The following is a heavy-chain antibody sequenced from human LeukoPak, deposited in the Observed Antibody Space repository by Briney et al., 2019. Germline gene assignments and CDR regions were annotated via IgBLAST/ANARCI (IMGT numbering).Heavy chain of an antibody. J-gene: IGHJ4*02. CDR3: AREIKTYYYDSSGFSPVDY. Sequence: XSVKVSCKASGYTFTSYYMHWVRQAPGQGLEWMGIINPSGGSTSYAQKFQGRVAMTRDTSTSTVYMELSSLRSEDTAVYYCAREIKTYYYDSSGFSPVDYWGQGTLVTVSS. V-gene: IGHV1-46*01. CDR1: GYTFTSYY. D-gene: IGHD3-22*01. CDR2: INPSGGST.